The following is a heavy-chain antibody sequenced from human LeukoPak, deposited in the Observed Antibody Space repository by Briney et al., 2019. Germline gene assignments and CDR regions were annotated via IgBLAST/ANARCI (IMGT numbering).Heavy chain of an antibody. J-gene: IGHJ3*02. Sequence: GSVKVSCKASGYTFTGYYIHWVRQAPGQGLEGMGWINPNSGGTNYAQKFQGRVTITRDTSISAAYMEMSRLRSDDPAGCFCVRTELLSGSYAFDSRGQGTMVTV. V-gene: IGHV1-2*02. CDR1: GYTFTGYY. D-gene: IGHD3-10*01. CDR3: VRTELLSGSYAFDS. CDR2: INPNSGGT.